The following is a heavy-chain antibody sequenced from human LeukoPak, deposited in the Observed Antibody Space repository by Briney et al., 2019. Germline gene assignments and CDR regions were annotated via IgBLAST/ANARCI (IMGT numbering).Heavy chain of an antibody. CDR3: VGGDYFGPGSARRHWFDP. J-gene: IGHJ5*02. D-gene: IGHD3-10*01. V-gene: IGHV3-7*04. CDR2: IVQDGNER. CDR1: GLTFSSYC. Sequence: GGSLRLSCAASGLTFSSYCMHWARQAPGKGLEWVAFIVQDGNERYYVDSVKGRFTISRDNAQKSLYLEMNSLRAEDTAVYYCVGGDYFGPGSARRHWFDPWGQGTLVTVSS.